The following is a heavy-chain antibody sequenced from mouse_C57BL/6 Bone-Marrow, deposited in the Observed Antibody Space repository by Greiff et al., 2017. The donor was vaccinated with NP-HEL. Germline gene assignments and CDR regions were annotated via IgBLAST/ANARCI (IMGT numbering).Heavy chain of an antibody. CDR2: IDPETGGT. CDR1: GYTFTDYE. CDR3: TRSIDDGYYLAWFAY. D-gene: IGHD2-3*01. Sequence: VQLQQSGAELVRPGASVTLSCKASGYTFTDYEMHWVKQTPVHGLEWIGAIDPETGGTAYNQKFKGKAILTADKSSSTAYMELRSLTSEDSAVYYCTRSIDDGYYLAWFAYWGQGTLVTVSA. V-gene: IGHV1-15*01. J-gene: IGHJ3*01.